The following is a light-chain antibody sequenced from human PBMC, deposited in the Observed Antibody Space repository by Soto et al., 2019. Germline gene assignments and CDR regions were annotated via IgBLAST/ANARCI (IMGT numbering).Light chain of an antibody. Sequence: ILMTQSPATLSVSPGERATLSCRASQSVSNNLAWYQQKPGQAHRLLIYDAYTRATGIPARFSGSGSGTEFTLTSGGLRSEDFAGYCCQQYNTWPPWPFGQGTKVEIK. J-gene: IGKJ1*01. CDR2: DAY. CDR3: QQYNTWPPWP. CDR1: QSVSNN. V-gene: IGKV3-15*01.